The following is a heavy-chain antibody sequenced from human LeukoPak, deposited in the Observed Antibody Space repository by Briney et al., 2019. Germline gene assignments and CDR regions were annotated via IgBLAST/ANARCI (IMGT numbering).Heavy chain of an antibody. Sequence: SVKVSCKASGGTFSSYTISWVRQAPGQGLEWMGRIIPILGIANYAQKFQGRVTITADKSTSTAYMELSSLRPEDTAVYYCASCPYYYYYYMDVWGKGTTVTVSS. V-gene: IGHV1-69*02. CDR2: IIPILGIA. J-gene: IGHJ6*03. CDR1: GGTFSSYT. CDR3: ASCPYYYYYYMDV.